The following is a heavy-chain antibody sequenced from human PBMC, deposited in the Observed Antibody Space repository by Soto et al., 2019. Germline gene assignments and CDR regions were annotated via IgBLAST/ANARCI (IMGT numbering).Heavy chain of an antibody. CDR3: AKGGRQWLVTSDFNY. V-gene: IGHV3-30*18. CDR1: GFTFSDYA. CDR2: VSHDGRNT. J-gene: IGHJ4*02. D-gene: IGHD6-19*01. Sequence: VQLVESGGGVVQPGRSLRLSCAASGFTFSDYAMHWVRQAPGKGLEWVAVVSHDGRNTHYADSVKGRFTISRDSSKNTVALEMTSLRAEDSAVYYCAKGGRQWLVTSDFNYWGQGALVTVSS.